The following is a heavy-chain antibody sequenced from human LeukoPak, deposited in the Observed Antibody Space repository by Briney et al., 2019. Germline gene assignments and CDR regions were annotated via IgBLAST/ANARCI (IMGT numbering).Heavy chain of an antibody. CDR2: ISGSGGST. J-gene: IGHJ4*02. CDR3: ARVADSWGKYYFDY. V-gene: IGHV3-23*01. Sequence: GGSLRLSCAASGFTFSSYAMSWVRQAPRKGLEWVSAISGSGGSTYYADSVKGRFTISRDNAKNSLYLQMNSLRAEDTAVYYCARVADSWGKYYFDYWGQGTLVTVSS. D-gene: IGHD3-16*01. CDR1: GFTFSSYA.